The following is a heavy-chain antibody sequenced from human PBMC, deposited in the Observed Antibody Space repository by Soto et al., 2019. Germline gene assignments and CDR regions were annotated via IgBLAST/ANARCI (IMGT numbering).Heavy chain of an antibody. D-gene: IGHD6-13*01. CDR2: IYHSGST. J-gene: IGHJ4*02. CDR3: ARAAMGGSSWPFDY. CDR1: GGSISSSNW. V-gene: IGHV4-4*02. Sequence: QVQLQESGPGLVKPSGTLSLTCAVSGGSISSSNWWSWVRQPPGKGLEWIGEIYHSGSTNDNPSLKSRVTIXVXKXXNQFSLKLSSVTAADTAVYYCARAAMGGSSWPFDYWGQGTLVTVSS.